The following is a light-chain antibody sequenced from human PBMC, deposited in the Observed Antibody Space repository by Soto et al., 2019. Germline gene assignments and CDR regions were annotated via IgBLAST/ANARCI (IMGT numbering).Light chain of an antibody. CDR3: QQYVSSPPSIT. Sequence: VLTQAPDTLSVSPGERATLSCRASQAINNNVAWYQLKDGQVPRLLIYGASTRAADVPARFSGSGSGTDFTLTISRLEPEDFAVYYCQQYVSSPPSITFGQGTHWRL. J-gene: IGKJ5*01. V-gene: IGKV3-20*01. CDR2: GAS. CDR1: QAINNN.